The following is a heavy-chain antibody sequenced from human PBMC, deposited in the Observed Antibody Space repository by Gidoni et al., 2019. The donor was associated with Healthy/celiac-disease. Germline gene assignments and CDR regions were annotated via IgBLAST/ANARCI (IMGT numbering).Heavy chain of an antibody. CDR2: IYYSGST. D-gene: IGHD5-12*01. CDR3: ASVEMATTTAAFDI. CDR1: GGSVSSGSYY. V-gene: IGHV4-61*01. Sequence: QVQLQESRPGLVKPSETLSLTCTVSGGSVSSGSYYWSWIRQPPGKGLEWIGYIYYSGSTNYNPSLKSRVTISVDTSKNQFSLKLSSVTAADTAVYYCASVEMATTTAAFDIWGQGTMVTVSS. J-gene: IGHJ3*02.